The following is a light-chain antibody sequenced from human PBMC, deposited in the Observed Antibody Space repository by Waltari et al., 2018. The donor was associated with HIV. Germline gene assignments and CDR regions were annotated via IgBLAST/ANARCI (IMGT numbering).Light chain of an antibody. CDR2: DFG. Sequence: QSPLTQPASVSGSPGQSITISCTGTSSDVGGYNYVNWYQQHPGKAPKLMIYDFGNRPAGGANRVAGSSSGNTVARTSAGLQAEEEAEYYGSSYTSGSTLAWVFGGGTKLTVL. V-gene: IGLV2-14*01. CDR3: SSYTSGSTLAWV. CDR1: SSDVGGYNY. J-gene: IGLJ3*02.